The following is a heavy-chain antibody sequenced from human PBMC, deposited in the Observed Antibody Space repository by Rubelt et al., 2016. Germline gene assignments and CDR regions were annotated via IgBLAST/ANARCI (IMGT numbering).Heavy chain of an antibody. V-gene: IGHV3-7*05. CDR2: IKQDGSEK. Sequence: EVQLVESGGGLVQPGGSLRLSCAASGFTFGSYRMSWVRQAPGKGLEWVANIKQDGSEKYYVDSVKGRFTISRDNAKNSLYLQMNSLRAEDTAVYYCLVEAYWGQGTLVTVSS. D-gene: IGHD2-15*01. CDR3: LVEAY. J-gene: IGHJ4*02. CDR1: GFTFGSYR.